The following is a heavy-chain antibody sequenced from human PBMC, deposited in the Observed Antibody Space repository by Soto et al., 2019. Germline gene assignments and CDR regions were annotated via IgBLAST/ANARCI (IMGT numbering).Heavy chain of an antibody. Sequence: QLQLQESGPGLVKPSGTLSLTCTVSGDSVITNRWWGWVRQSPGKGLEGIADMFHSGSTNYSPPLESRVTLSVDKSKKQFSLKMHSVTAADTAVYFCVMSPGWYKIDSWGQGILVTVSS. J-gene: IGHJ4*02. CDR3: VMSPGWYKIDS. CDR2: MFHSGST. V-gene: IGHV4-4*02. CDR1: GDSVITNRW. D-gene: IGHD6-19*01.